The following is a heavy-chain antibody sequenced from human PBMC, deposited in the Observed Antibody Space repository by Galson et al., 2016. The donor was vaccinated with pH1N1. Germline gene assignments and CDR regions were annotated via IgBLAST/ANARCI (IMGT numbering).Heavy chain of an antibody. D-gene: IGHD4-17*01. CDR1: GYTFNSYY. Sequence: SVKVSCKASGYTFNSYYVHWVRQAPGQGLEWMGWINPRTGDTGYVQKFQGRVTMTRDTSNGTVYMQLSSLRSDDTAVYYCARVLRTTVFDYWGQGTLVTVSS. CDR3: ARVLRTTVFDY. V-gene: IGHV1-2*02. J-gene: IGHJ4*02. CDR2: INPRTGDT.